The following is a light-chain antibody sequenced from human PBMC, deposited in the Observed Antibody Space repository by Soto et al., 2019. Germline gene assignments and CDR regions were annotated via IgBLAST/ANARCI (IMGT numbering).Light chain of an antibody. J-gene: IGKJ1*01. CDR1: QDISSY. CDR3: QHYNSYSEA. V-gene: IGKV1-5*03. Sequence: IQLTQSPSSLSASVGDRVTITCRASQDISSYLVWYQQKAGKAPKLLIYKASTLKSGVPSRFSGSGSGTEFTLTISSLQPDDFATYYCQHYNSYSEAFGQGTKVDIK. CDR2: KAS.